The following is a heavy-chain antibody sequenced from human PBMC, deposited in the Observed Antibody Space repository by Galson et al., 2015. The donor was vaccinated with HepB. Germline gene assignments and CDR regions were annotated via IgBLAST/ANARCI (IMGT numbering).Heavy chain of an antibody. CDR3: ALCLEGYYGLLAFDY. D-gene: IGHD1-26*01. CDR2: IYYSGST. Sequence: SETLSLTCTVSGGSISSSSYYWGWIRQPPGKGLEWIGSIYYSGSTYYNPSLKSRVTISVDTSKNQFSLKLSSVTAADTAVYYCALCLEGYYGLLAFDYWGQGTLVTVSS. V-gene: IGHV4-39*01. J-gene: IGHJ4*02. CDR1: GGSISSSSYY.